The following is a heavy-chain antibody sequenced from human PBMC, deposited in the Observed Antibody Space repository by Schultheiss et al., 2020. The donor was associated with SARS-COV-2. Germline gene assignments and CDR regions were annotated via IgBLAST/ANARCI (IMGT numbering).Heavy chain of an antibody. CDR3: ARGLGGHCSSTSCHIGPYYYYGMDV. Sequence: SETLSLTCAVSGGSISSGGYSWSWIRQPPGKGLEWIGYIYYSGSTNYNPSLKSRVTISVDTSKNQFSLKLSSVTAADTAVYYCARGLGGHCSSTSCHIGPYYYYGMDVWGQGTTVTVSS. V-gene: IGHV4-61*08. J-gene: IGHJ6*02. D-gene: IGHD2-2*02. CDR1: GGSISSGGYS. CDR2: IYYSGST.